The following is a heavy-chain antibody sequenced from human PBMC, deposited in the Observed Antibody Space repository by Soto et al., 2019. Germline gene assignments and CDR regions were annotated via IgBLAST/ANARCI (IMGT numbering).Heavy chain of an antibody. CDR2: IWHDGGEK. J-gene: IGHJ4*02. D-gene: IGHD1-26*01. CDR1: GFTLSDYG. V-gene: IGHV3-33*01. CDR3: AGAPGRASAIDY. Sequence: QVQLVESGGGVVQPGRSLRLSCTASGFTLSDYGMHWVRQAPGKGLEWVAVIWHDGGEKYYADSVTGRFTISRDNSKNTVHLQIDRLGTADTALYYCAGAPGRASAIDYWGQGTRVTVSS.